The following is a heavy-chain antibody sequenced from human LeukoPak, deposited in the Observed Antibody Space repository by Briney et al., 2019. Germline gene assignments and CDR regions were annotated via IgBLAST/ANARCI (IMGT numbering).Heavy chain of an antibody. CDR3: ATAPRFLEWLLYDY. V-gene: IGHV1-24*01. CDR1: GYTLTELS. CDR2: FDPEDGET. D-gene: IGHD3-3*01. J-gene: IGHJ4*02. Sequence: VASVKVSCKVSGYTLTELSMHWVRQAPGKGLEWMGGFDPEDGETIYAQKFQGRVTMTEDTSTDTAYMELSSLRSEDTAVYYCATAPRFLEWLLYDYWGQGTLVTVSS.